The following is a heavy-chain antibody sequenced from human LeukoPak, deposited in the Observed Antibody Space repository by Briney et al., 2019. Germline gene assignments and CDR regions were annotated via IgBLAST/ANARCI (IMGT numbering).Heavy chain of an antibody. CDR1: GFPFSSYG. D-gene: IGHD3-10*01. CDR2: LSAYNGNT. CDR3: ARDQVEYGSGSYYTFDY. J-gene: IGHJ4*02. V-gene: IGHV1-18*04. Sequence: GAPVKVFFKGSGFPFSSYGISWGRPAPGQGRSWMGWLSAYNGNTNYAQKLQGRVTMTTDTSTSTAYMELRSLRSDDTAVYYCARDQVEYGSGSYYTFDYWGQGTLVTVSS.